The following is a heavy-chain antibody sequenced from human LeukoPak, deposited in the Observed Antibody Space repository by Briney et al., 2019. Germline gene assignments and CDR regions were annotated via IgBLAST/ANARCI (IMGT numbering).Heavy chain of an antibody. Sequence: GGSLRLSCAAAGFTFSNHGMNWVRQAPGKGLEWVSGISPSGDITYYADSVKGRFTISRDNSKNTLYLEVISLTAEDTAVYYCAKDDAWLRFGEWSQGTLVTVSS. CDR2: ISPSGDIT. J-gene: IGHJ4*02. CDR3: AKDDAWLRFGE. CDR1: GFTFSNHG. V-gene: IGHV3-23*01. D-gene: IGHD3-10*01.